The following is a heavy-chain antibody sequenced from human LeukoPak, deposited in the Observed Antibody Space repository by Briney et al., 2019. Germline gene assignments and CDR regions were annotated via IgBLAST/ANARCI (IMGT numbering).Heavy chain of an antibody. CDR1: GFTFSSYG. CDR3: AKDSAYYYDSSGYFYD. Sequence: PGGSLRLSCAASGFTFSSYGMHWVRQPPGKGLEWVAFIRDDESNKYYADSVKGRFTISRDNSKNTLYLQMNSLRAEDTAVYYCAKDSAYYYDSSGYFYDWGQGTLVTVSS. J-gene: IGHJ4*02. D-gene: IGHD3-22*01. CDR2: IRDDESNK. V-gene: IGHV3-30*02.